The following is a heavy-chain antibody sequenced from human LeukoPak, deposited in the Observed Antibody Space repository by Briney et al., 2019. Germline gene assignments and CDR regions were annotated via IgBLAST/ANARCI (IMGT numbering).Heavy chain of an antibody. V-gene: IGHV4-31*03. CDR2: IYYSGST. CDR1: GGSISSGGYY. D-gene: IGHD3-22*01. J-gene: IGHJ3*02. CDR3: ARAGSDSSGARVAFDI. Sequence: SETLSLTCTVSGGSISSGGYYWSWIRQHPGKGLEWIGYIYYSGSTYYNPSLKSRVTISVDTSKNQSSLKLSSVTAADTAVYYCARAGSDSSGARVAFDIWGQGTMVTVSS.